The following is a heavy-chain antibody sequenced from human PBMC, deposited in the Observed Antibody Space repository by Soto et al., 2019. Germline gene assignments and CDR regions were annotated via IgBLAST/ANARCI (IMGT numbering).Heavy chain of an antibody. CDR2: IIPILGIA. D-gene: IGHD2-2*01. J-gene: IGHJ4*02. CDR3: AREVGDDIVVVPAAMKVDYFDY. CDR1: GGTFSSYT. Sequence: ASVKVSCKASGGTFSSYTISWVRQAPGQGLEWMGRIIPILGIANYAQKFQGRVTITADKSTSTAYMELSSLRSEDTAVYYCAREVGDDIVVVPAAMKVDYFDYWGQGTLVTVSS. V-gene: IGHV1-69*04.